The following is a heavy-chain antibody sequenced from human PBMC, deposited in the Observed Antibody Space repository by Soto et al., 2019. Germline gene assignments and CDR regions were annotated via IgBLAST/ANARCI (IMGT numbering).Heavy chain of an antibody. CDR2: ISWNGVSI. CDR1: GFTFDDYS. J-gene: IGHJ6*02. D-gene: IGHD3-9*01. Sequence: SLSLTCVASGFTFDDYSMHWVRQAPGKGLEWVSGISWNGVSIGYADSVKGRFTISRDNAKNSLYLQMTSLRVEDTSLYYCAKDSGLQYSYYYGMDVWGQGTTVTVSS. V-gene: IGHV3-9*01. CDR3: AKDSGLQYSYYYGMDV.